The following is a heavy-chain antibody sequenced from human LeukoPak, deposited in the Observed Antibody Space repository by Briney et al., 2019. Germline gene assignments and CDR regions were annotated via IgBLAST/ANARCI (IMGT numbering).Heavy chain of an antibody. J-gene: IGHJ6*02. CDR3: ARLASSSWPLYYYYGMDV. D-gene: IGHD6-13*01. V-gene: IGHV1-8*01. Sequence: ASVKVSCKASGYTFTSYDINWVRQATGQGLEWMGWMNPNNGNTGYAQKFQGRVTMTRSTSISTAYMELSSLRTEDTAVYYCARLASSSWPLYYYYGMDVWGQGTTVTVSS. CDR2: MNPNNGNT. CDR1: GYTFTSYD.